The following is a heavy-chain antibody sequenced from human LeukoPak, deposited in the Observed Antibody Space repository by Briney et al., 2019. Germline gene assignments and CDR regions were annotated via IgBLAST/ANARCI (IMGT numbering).Heavy chain of an antibody. Sequence: GGSLRLSCAASGFTFSSYAMSWVRQAPGKGLEWVSAISGSGGSTYYADSVEGRFTISRDNSKNTLYLQMNSLRAEDTAVYYCARDTEMLYYDANGYHAWGQGTMVTVSS. CDR1: GFTFSSYA. CDR2: ISGSGGST. CDR3: ARDTEMLYYDANGYHA. D-gene: IGHD3-22*01. J-gene: IGHJ3*01. V-gene: IGHV3-23*01.